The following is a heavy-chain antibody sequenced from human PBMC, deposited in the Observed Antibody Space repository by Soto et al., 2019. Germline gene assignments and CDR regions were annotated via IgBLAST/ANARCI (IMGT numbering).Heavy chain of an antibody. CDR2: VSGDGRDI. CDR1: GFPFSWAG. CDR3: ARGLIKAAGGAFDV. Sequence: QVQLVQSGGGAVLPGNSLRLSCAASGFPFSWAGMHWLRQTPGKGLEWVAVVSGDGRDIDYAESVRGRFSISRDNPKSTLYLQMNNLGVEDTAIYYCARGLIKAAGGAFDVWGQGTQVIVSS. J-gene: IGHJ3*01. V-gene: IGHV3-33*01. D-gene: IGHD3-16*01.